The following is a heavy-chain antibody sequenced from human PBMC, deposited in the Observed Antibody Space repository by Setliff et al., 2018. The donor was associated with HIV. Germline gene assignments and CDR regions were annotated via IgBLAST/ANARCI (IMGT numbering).Heavy chain of an antibody. CDR1: GGTFSSYA. V-gene: IGHV1-69*05. CDR3: ATFDYGHSLGKIDY. CDR2: IIPIYGTA. Sequence: KASGGTFSSYAISWVRQAPGQGLEWMGGIIPIYGTANYAQKFQGRVTITTDESTSTAYMELSRLKSDDTAVSYCATFDYGHSLGKIDYWGQGTLVTVSS. J-gene: IGHJ4*02. D-gene: IGHD4-17*01.